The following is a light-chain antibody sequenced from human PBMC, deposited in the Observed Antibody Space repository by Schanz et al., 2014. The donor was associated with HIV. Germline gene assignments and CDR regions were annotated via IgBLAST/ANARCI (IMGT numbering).Light chain of an antibody. CDR2: GAS. V-gene: IGKV3-20*01. Sequence: EIVMTQSPATLSVSPGERATLSCRASQSVSSNLAWYQQKPGQAPRLLIYGASTRATGIPDRFSGSWSGTDFTLTISRLEPEDFAVYYCQQYDSSLRTFGQGTKVEI. CDR3: QQYDSSLRT. CDR1: QSVSSN. J-gene: IGKJ1*01.